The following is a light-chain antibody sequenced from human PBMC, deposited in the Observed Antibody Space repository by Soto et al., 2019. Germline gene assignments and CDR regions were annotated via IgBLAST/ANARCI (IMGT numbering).Light chain of an antibody. CDR3: QQYYSTPPYT. J-gene: IGKJ2*01. CDR1: QRVLYSSNNKNY. V-gene: IGKV4-1*01. Sequence: DIVMTQSPDSLAVSLGERATINCKSSQRVLYSSNNKNYLAWYQQKPGQPPKLLIYWASTRESGVPDRFSGSGSGTDFTLTISSLQAEDGAVYYCQQYYSTPPYTFGQGTKLEIK. CDR2: WAS.